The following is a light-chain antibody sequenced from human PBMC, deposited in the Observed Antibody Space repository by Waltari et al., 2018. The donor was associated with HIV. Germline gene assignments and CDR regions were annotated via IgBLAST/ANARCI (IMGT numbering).Light chain of an antibody. CDR1: SSDVGSYNL. J-gene: IGLJ1*01. V-gene: IGLV2-23*02. CDR3: CSYASRSTYV. Sequence: QSALTQPASVSGSPGQSITISCTGTSSDVGSYNLVSWYQQHPGKAPKLMIYEVSKRPLGGFNWLSCSKFGNTASLTILGLQGEDEADYYCCSYASRSTYVFGTGNKVTGL. CDR2: EVS.